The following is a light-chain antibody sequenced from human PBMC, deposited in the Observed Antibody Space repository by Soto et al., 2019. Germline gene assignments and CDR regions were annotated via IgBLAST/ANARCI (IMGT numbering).Light chain of an antibody. CDR3: QQYLSSPAGT. V-gene: IGKV3-20*01. J-gene: IGKJ2*01. CDR2: GAS. Sequence: EIVLTQSPGTLSLSPGERATLSCRASQSVSSSYLAWYQQKPGQAPRLLIYGASSRTTGIPDRFSGSGSGTDLILTISRLEPEDFAVYYCQQYLSSPAGTFGQGTKLYIK. CDR1: QSVSSSY.